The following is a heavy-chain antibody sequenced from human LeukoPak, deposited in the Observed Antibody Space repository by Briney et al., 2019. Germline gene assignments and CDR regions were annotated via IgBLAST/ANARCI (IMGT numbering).Heavy chain of an antibody. D-gene: IGHD2-15*01. Sequence: GASVKVSCKASGYTFTSYYMHWVRQAPGQGLEWMGIINPSGGSTSYAQKFQGRVTMTRDMSTSTVYMELSSLRSEDTAVYYCAREFSGGSWGNYYYYMDVWGKGTTVTVSS. J-gene: IGHJ6*03. CDR1: GYTFTSYY. CDR3: AREFSGGSWGNYYYYMDV. V-gene: IGHV1-46*01. CDR2: INPSGGST.